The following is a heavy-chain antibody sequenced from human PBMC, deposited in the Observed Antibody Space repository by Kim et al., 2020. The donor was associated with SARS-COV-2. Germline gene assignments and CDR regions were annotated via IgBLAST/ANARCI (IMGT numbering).Heavy chain of an antibody. Sequence: ASVKVSCKASGYTFTGYYMHWVRQAPGQGLEWMGWINPNSGGTNYAQKFQGRVTMTRDTSISTAYMELSRLRSDDTAVYYCARSGRSSGFYVWGSYQPCPDYWGQGTLVTVSS. CDR3: ARSGRSSGFYVWGSYQPCPDY. V-gene: IGHV1-2*02. CDR1: GYTFTGYY. D-gene: IGHD3-16*02. J-gene: IGHJ4*02. CDR2: INPNSGGT.